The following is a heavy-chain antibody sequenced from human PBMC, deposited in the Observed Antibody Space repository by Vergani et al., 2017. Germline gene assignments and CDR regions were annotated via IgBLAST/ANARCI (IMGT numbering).Heavy chain of an antibody. V-gene: IGHV1-69*01. CDR3: ARNDPNYYGSGSYYKKHLYYYGMDV. J-gene: IGHJ6*02. CDR1: GGTFSSYA. D-gene: IGHD3-10*01. Sequence: QVQLVQSGAEVKKPGSSVKVSCKASGGTFSSYAISWVRQAPGQGLEWMGGIIPIFGTANYAQKFQGRVTITADESTSTAYMELSSLRSEDTAVYYCARNDPNYYGSGSYYKKHLYYYGMDVWGQGTTVTVSS. CDR2: IIPIFGTA.